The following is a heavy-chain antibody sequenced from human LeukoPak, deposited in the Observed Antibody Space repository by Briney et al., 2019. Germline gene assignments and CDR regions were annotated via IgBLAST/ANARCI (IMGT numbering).Heavy chain of an antibody. CDR3: ARDGGIPYYFDF. D-gene: IGHD3-16*01. Sequence: SETLSLTCTVSGGPISSSSYYWGWIPQPPGKGLEWIGSIYYTGSTYYNPSLKSRVTISVDTSKNQFSLKLSSVTAADTAVYYCARDGGIPYYFDFWGQGTLVTVSS. CDR2: IYYTGST. CDR1: GGPISSSSYY. V-gene: IGHV4-39*02. J-gene: IGHJ4*02.